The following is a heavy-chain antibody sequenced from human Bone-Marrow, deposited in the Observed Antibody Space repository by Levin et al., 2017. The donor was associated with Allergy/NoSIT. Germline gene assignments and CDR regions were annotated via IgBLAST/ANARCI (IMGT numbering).Heavy chain of an antibody. D-gene: IGHD3-10*01. CDR3: ARAQDDTLRFGELFPPNWFDP. Sequence: SETLSLTCAVSGGSISSGGYSWSWIRQPPGKGLEWIGYIYHSGSTYYNPSLKSRVTISVDRSKNQFSLKLSSVTAADTAVYYCARAQDDTLRFGELFPPNWFDPWGQGTLVTVSS. V-gene: IGHV4-30-2*01. CDR2: IYHSGST. CDR1: GGSISSGGYS. J-gene: IGHJ5*02.